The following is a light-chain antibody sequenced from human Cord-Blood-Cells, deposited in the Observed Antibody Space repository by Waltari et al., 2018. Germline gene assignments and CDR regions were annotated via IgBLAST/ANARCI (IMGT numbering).Light chain of an antibody. CDR2: GNS. CDR1: SSNIGAGYD. Sequence: QSVLTQPPSVSGAPGQRVTISGTGSSSNIGAGYDVHWYQQLPGTAPNLLIYGNSNRPSGVPYRFSGSKSGTSASLAITGLQAEDEADYYCQSYDSSHWVFGGGTKLTVL. CDR3: QSYDSSHWV. V-gene: IGLV1-40*01. J-gene: IGLJ3*02.